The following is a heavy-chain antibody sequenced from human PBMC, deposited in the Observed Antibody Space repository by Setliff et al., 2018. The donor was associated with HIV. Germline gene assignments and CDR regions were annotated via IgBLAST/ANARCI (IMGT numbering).Heavy chain of an antibody. D-gene: IGHD3-3*01. V-gene: IGHV4-38-2*02. CDR2: IYHSGST. J-gene: IGHJ4*02. CDR1: GYSISSGYY. Sequence: SETLSLTCAVSGYSISSGYYWGWIRQPPGKGLVWIGSIYHSGSTYYNPSLKSRVTISVDTSKNQFSLKLNSVTAADTAVYYCARDGFWSGYIDYWGQGTLVTVSS. CDR3: ARDGFWSGYIDY.